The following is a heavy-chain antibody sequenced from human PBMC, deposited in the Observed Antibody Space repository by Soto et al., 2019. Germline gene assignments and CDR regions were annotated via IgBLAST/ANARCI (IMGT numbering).Heavy chain of an antibody. CDR1: GFTFSSYV. CDR2: ISGSGGTT. J-gene: IGHJ3*02. V-gene: IGHV3-23*01. CDR3: ATSGWSAFDI. Sequence: GGSLRLSCVASGFTFSSYVMSWVRQAPGKGLEWVSIISGSGGTTYYADSVKGRFTFSRDNSKNTLYLQMNSLRAEDTAVYYCATSGWSAFDIWGQGTMVTVSS. D-gene: IGHD6-19*01.